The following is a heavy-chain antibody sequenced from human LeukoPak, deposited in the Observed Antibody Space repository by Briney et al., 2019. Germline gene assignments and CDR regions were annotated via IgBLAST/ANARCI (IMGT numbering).Heavy chain of an antibody. J-gene: IGHJ5*02. CDR3: ARGRGPRWFGEVLHPNGFDP. CDR1: GGSFSGYY. Sequence: PSETLSLTCVVYGGSFSGYYWCWVRQPPGEGLEWIGEINHSGSTTYNTSLKSRATLSVETSKNQFSLKLSSETAADTAVYYCARGRGPRWFGEVLHPNGFDPWGQGNLVTVSS. CDR2: INHSGST. V-gene: IGHV4-34*01. D-gene: IGHD3-10*01.